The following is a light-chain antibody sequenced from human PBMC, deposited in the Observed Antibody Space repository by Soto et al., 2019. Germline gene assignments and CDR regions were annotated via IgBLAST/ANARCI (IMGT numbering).Light chain of an antibody. CDR1: QSVSSSF. V-gene: IGKV3-20*01. CDR3: QQYGRSPPFT. Sequence: EIVLTQSPGTLSLSPGERATLSCRASQSVSSSFLAWYQQKPGQAPRLLMYGASSRATGVPDRFSGSGSETEFTLTISRLEPEDFAVYYCQQYGRSPPFTFGPGTKVDF. CDR2: GAS. J-gene: IGKJ3*01.